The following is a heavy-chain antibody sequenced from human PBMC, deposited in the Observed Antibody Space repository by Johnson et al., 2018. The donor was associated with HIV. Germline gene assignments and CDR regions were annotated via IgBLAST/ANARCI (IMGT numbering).Heavy chain of an antibody. CDR3: ARVSSGGAFDI. CDR1: GFTFSSYD. D-gene: IGHD3-22*01. V-gene: IGHV3-13*01. J-gene: IGHJ3*02. Sequence: VQLVESGGGLVQPGGSLRLSCAASGFTFSSYDMHWVRQATGKGLEWVSAIGTAGNTYYPASVKGRFTISRENAKNSLYLQMNSLRAGDTAVYYCARVSSGGAFDIWGQGTMVTVSS. CDR2: IGTAGNT.